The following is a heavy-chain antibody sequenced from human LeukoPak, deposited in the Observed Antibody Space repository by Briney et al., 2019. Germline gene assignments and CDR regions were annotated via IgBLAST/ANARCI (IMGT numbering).Heavy chain of an antibody. V-gene: IGHV3-21*01. Sequence: PGGSLRLSCAASGFTFSSYSMNWVRQAPGKGLEWVSSISSSSSYIYYADSVKGRFTISRDNAKNSLYLQMNSLRAEDTAVYYCARDDPVGVGPEISDIWGQGTMVTVSS. D-gene: IGHD3-10*01. CDR3: ARDDPVGVGPEISDI. CDR2: ISSSSSYI. CDR1: GFTFSSYS. J-gene: IGHJ3*02.